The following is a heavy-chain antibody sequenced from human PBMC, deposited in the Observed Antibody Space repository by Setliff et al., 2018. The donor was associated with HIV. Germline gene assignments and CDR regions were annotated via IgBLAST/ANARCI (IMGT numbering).Heavy chain of an antibody. J-gene: IGHJ5*01. D-gene: IGHD2-15*01. CDR1: GYTFSSYG. CDR3: ARGYCGGGICYSPNWLDP. Sequence: ASVKVSCKASGYTFSSYGISWVRQAPGQGLEWMGWISASNGHTDYAQKFRDRVTLTTDTSTSTAYMELRSLTSDDTAVYYCARGYCGGGICYSPNWLDPWGQGTMVTVSS. V-gene: IGHV1-18*01. CDR2: ISASNGHT.